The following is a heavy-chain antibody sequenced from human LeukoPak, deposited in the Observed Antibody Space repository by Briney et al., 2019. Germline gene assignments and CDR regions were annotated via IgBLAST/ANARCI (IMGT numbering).Heavy chain of an antibody. CDR2: MYYSGSA. J-gene: IGHJ4*02. Sequence: PSETLSLTCTVSGGSISSYYWSWIRQPPGKGLEWIGYMYYSGSANYNPSLKSRVTISVDTSKNQFSLKLSSVTAADTAVYYCARSRNGRNPPDYWGQGTLVTVSS. CDR3: ARSRNGRNPPDY. D-gene: IGHD1-14*01. V-gene: IGHV4-59*01. CDR1: GGSISSYY.